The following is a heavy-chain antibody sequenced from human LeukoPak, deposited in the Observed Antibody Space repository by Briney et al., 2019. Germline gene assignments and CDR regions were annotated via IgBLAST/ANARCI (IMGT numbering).Heavy chain of an antibody. D-gene: IGHD6-13*01. CDR2: IYYSGST. J-gene: IGHJ6*02. V-gene: IGHV4-39*01. CDR3: ASSSSWAPGGYGMDV. CDR1: GGSISSSGYY. Sequence: SETLSLTCTVSGGSISSSGYYWGWIRQPPGKGLEWIGSIYYSGSTYYNPSLKSRVTISVDTSKNQFSLKLSSVTAADTAVYYCASSSSWAPGGYGMDVWGQGTTVTVSS.